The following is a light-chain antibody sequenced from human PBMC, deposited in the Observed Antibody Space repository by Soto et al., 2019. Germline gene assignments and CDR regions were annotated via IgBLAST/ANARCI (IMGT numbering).Light chain of an antibody. CDR1: QSVSSW. CDR3: QHYNSYSEA. V-gene: IGKV1-5*01. J-gene: IGKJ1*01. CDR2: DAS. Sequence: DIQMAQSPSTLSASVGDRVTITCRASQSVSSWVAWYQHKPGKAPNLLIYDASSLQGGVPSRFSGSGSGTEFTLTISSLQPDDFATYYCQHYNSYSEAFGQGTKVE.